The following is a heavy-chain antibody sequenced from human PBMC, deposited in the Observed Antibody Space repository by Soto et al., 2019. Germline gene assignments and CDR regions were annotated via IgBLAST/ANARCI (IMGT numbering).Heavy chain of an antibody. CDR2: IYRAGNT. D-gene: IGHD1-20*01. V-gene: IGHV4-59*08. Sequence: QVQLQESGPGLVKPSETLSLTCTVSGDSITAYYWSWIRQSPGKGLEWIGYIYRAGNTNYNPSLGSRVSMSVDTSRNSFSLKLRSVTAADTAIYYCARLNYYFHYWGQGTLVTVSS. CDR3: ARLNYYFHY. CDR1: GDSITAYY. J-gene: IGHJ4*02.